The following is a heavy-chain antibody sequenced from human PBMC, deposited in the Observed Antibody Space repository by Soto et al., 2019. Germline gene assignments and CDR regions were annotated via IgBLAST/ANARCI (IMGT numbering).Heavy chain of an antibody. J-gene: IGHJ4*02. CDR2: ISWNSGSI. CDR3: AKDKAIRSGSYGYFDY. D-gene: IGHD1-26*01. V-gene: IGHV3-9*01. Sequence: DVQLVESGGGLVQPGRSLRLSCAASGFTFDDYAMHWVRQAPGKGLEWVSGISWNSGSIGYADSVKGRFTISRDNAKNSLYLQMNSLRAEDTALYYCAKDKAIRSGSYGYFDYWGQGTLVTVSS. CDR1: GFTFDDYA.